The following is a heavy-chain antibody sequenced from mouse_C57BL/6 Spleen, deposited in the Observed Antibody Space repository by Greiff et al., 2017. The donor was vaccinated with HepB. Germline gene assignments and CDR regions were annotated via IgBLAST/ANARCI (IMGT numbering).Heavy chain of an antibody. CDR2: IYPRSGNT. Sequence: VQRVESGAELARPGASVKLSCKASGYTFTSYGISWVKQRTGQGLEWIGEIYPRSGNTYYNEKFKGKATLTADKSSSTAYMELRSLTSEDSAVYFCARNDYDGGFAYWGQGTLVTVSA. CDR1: GYTFTSYG. CDR3: ARNDYDGGFAY. J-gene: IGHJ3*01. D-gene: IGHD2-4*01. V-gene: IGHV1-81*01.